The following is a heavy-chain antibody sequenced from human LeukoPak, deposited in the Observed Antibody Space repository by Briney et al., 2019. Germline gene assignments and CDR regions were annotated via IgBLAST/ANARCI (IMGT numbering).Heavy chain of an antibody. J-gene: IGHJ5*02. CDR3: ARAYFSSWYMNWFDP. CDR2: IYPSGST. V-gene: IGHV4-38-2*02. CDR1: GYSISSGYY. Sequence: SETLSLTCTVSGYSISSGYYWGWIRQPPGKGLEWIGCIYPSGSTYYYPSLKSRVTISLDTSKNQFSLKLSSVAAADTAVYYCARAYFSSWYMNWFDPWGQGTPVTVSS. D-gene: IGHD6-13*01.